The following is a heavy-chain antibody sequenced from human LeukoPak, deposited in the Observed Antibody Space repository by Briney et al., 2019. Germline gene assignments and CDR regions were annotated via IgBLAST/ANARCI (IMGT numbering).Heavy chain of an antibody. CDR3: AREAIVGATTDAFDI. Sequence: GGSLRLSCAASGFTFSSYGMHWVRQAPGKGLEWVAVIWYGGSNKYYADSVKGRFTISRDNSKNTLYLQMNSLRAEDTAVYYCAREAIVGATTDAFDIWGQGTMVTVSS. CDR2: IWYGGSNK. V-gene: IGHV3-33*08. J-gene: IGHJ3*02. D-gene: IGHD1-26*01. CDR1: GFTFSSYG.